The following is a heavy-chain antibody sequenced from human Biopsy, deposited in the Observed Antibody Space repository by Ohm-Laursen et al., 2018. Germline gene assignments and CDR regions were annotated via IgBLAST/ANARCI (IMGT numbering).Heavy chain of an antibody. D-gene: IGHD1-1*01. J-gene: IGHJ4*01. CDR3: ARTRAHNFGALEF. CDR1: GLSLSSTGMR. Sequence: TQTLTLTSSFSGLSLSSTGMRISWVRQPPGKALECLGRIDWDDDKFYSPSLETRLSLSKDTTTNQVVLTLTGVDPEDTAPYYCARTRAHNFGALEFWGQGILVTVSS. CDR2: IDWDDDK. V-gene: IGHV2-70*04.